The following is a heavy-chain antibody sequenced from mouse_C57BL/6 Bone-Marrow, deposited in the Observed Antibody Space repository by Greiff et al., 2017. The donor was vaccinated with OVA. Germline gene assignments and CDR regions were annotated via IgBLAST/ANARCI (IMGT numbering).Heavy chain of an antibody. CDR2: IYPSNGVS. V-gene: IGHV1-31*01. D-gene: IGHD3-3*01. J-gene: IGHJ2*01. Sequence: VQLQQSGPELVKPGASVKISCKASGYSFTGYCMHWVKQSPGNILDWIGYIYPSNGVSSYNQKFKGKATLTVDKSSSTAYMELRSLTSEVSAVYYCARGTGFDYWGQGTTLTVPS. CDR3: ARGTGFDY. CDR1: GYSFTGYC.